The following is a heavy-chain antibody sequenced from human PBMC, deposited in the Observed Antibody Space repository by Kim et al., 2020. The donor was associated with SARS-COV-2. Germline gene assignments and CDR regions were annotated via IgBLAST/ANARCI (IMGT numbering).Heavy chain of an antibody. J-gene: IGHJ4*02. V-gene: IGHV4-31*03. CDR2: IYYSGST. Sequence: SETLSLTCTVSGGSISSGGYYWSWIRQHPGKGLEWIGYIYYSGSTYYNPSLKSRVTISVDTSKNQFSLKLSSVTAADTAVYYCARSGEYSSSPWGYWGQGTLVTVSS. D-gene: IGHD6-6*01. CDR3: ARSGEYSSSPWGY. CDR1: GGSISSGGYY.